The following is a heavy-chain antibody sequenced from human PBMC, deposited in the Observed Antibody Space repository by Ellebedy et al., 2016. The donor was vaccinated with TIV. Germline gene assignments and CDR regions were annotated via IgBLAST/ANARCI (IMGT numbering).Heavy chain of an antibody. J-gene: IGHJ4*02. Sequence: SETLSLXXAVYGGSFSGYYWSWIRQPPGKGLEWIGEINHSGSTNYNPSLKSRVTISVDTSKNQFSLKLSSVTAADTAVYYCARGPSRRHYYGSGSYYNSSPLWGQGTLVTVSS. CDR1: GGSFSGYY. D-gene: IGHD3-10*01. CDR3: ARGPSRRHYYGSGSYYNSSPL. CDR2: INHSGST. V-gene: IGHV4-34*01.